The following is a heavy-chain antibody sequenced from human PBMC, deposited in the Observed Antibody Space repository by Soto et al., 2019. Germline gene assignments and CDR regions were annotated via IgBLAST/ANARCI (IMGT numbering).Heavy chain of an antibody. D-gene: IGHD5-12*01. V-gene: IGHV4-31*03. CDR3: ARGYSGYANKPYYFDY. Sequence: QVQLQESGPGLVKPSQTLSLTCTVSGGSISSGGYYWSWIRQHPGKGLEWIGYIYYSGSTYYNPSLKSRVTISVDTSKNQFSPKLSSVTAADTAVYYCARGYSGYANKPYYFDYWGQGTLVTVSS. CDR2: IYYSGST. J-gene: IGHJ4*02. CDR1: GGSISSGGYY.